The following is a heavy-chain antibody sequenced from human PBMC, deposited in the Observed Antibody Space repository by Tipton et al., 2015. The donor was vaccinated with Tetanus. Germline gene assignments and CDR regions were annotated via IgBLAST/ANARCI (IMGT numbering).Heavy chain of an antibody. CDR1: GFTLSIYD. J-gene: IGHJ6*02. CDR2: IGTAGDT. Sequence: SLRLSCAASGFTLSIYDIHWVRQPPGKGLEWVSGIGTAGDTHYSGSVKGRFTISRENVKNSLSLQLNNLRVGDTAVYYCARGSAGSPMDVWGQGTTVTVSS. V-gene: IGHV3-13*01. CDR3: ARGSAGSPMDV.